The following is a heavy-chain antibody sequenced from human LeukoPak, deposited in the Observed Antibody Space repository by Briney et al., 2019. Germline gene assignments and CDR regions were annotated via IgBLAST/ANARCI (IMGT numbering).Heavy chain of an antibody. V-gene: IGHV4-61*02. CDR3: ARVGQRKRSVAAPRYYYYYMDV. D-gene: IGHD6-19*01. CDR1: GGSISSGSYY. CDR2: IYTSGGT. J-gene: IGHJ6*03. Sequence: PSQTLSLTCTVSGGSISSGSYYWSWIRQPAGKGLEWIGRIYTSGGTNYNPSLKSRVTISVDTSKNQFYLKLSSVPAADTAVYYCARVGQRKRSVAAPRYYYYYMDVWGKGTTVTVSS.